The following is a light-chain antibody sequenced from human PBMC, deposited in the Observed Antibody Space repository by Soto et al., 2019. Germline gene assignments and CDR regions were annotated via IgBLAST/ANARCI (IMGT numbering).Light chain of an antibody. J-gene: IGKJ2*01. CDR3: QQYNSFPYT. CDR2: KAS. V-gene: IGKV1-5*03. Sequence: DIQMTQSPSTLSASIEDRVTITCRASQSISSWLAWYQQKPGKAPKLLIYKASSLESGVPSRFSGSGSGTEFTLTISSLQPDDFATYYCQQYNSFPYTVGQGTKLEIK. CDR1: QSISSW.